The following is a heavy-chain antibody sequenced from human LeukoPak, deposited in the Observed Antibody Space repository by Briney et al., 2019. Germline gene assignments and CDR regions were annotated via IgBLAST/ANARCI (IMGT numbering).Heavy chain of an antibody. CDR1: GGAISSGDYY. J-gene: IGHJ4*02. Sequence: SETLSLTCTVSGGAISSGDYYWSWIRQPPGKGLEWIGYIYYSGSTYYNPSLKSRVTISVDTSKNQFSLKLSSVTAADTAVYYFARERESNLTGYYPSYFDYWGQGTLVTVSS. CDR2: IYYSGST. CDR3: ARERESNLTGYYPSYFDY. D-gene: IGHD3-9*01. V-gene: IGHV4-30-4*01.